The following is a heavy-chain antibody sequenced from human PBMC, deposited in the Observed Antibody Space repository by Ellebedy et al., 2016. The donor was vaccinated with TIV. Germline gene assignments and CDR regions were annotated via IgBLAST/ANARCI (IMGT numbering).Heavy chain of an antibody. CDR1: GYTFTSYW. CDR2: IYPGDSDT. D-gene: IGHD6-19*01. J-gene: IGHJ6*02. CDR3: ATLSGWRSYYYYYGMDV. Sequence: GESLKISCKGSGYTFTSYWIGWVRQMPGKGLEWMGIIYPGDSDTRYSPSFQGQVTISVDKSISTAYLQWSSLKASDTAMYYCATLSGWRSYYYYYGMDVWGQGTTVTVSS. V-gene: IGHV5-51*01.